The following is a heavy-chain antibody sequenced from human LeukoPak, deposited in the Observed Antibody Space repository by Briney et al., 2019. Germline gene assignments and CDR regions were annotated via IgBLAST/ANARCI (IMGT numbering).Heavy chain of an antibody. V-gene: IGHV6-1*01. Sequence: SQTLSLTCAISGDGVSSNSAAWNWIRQSPSRGLEWLGRTYYRSKWYNDYAVSVKSRITINPDTSKNQFSLQLNSVTPEDTAVYYCARGVIAAAGTNWFDPWGQGTLVTVSS. J-gene: IGHJ5*02. CDR1: GDGVSSNSAA. D-gene: IGHD6-13*01. CDR2: TYYRSKWYN. CDR3: ARGVIAAAGTNWFDP.